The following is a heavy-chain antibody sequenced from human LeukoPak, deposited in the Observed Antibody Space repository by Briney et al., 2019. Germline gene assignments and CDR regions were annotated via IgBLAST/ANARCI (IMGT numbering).Heavy chain of an antibody. CDR2: IVVGSGNT. Sequence: SVKVSCKASGFTFTSSAVQWVRQARGQRLEWIGWIVVGSGNTNYAQKFQERVTITRDMSTGTAYMELSSLRSEDTAVYYCAADPFSSTSCYYYYAMDVWGQGTTVTVSS. CDR1: GFTFTSSA. D-gene: IGHD2-2*01. CDR3: AADPFSSTSCYYYYAMDV. V-gene: IGHV1-58*01. J-gene: IGHJ6*02.